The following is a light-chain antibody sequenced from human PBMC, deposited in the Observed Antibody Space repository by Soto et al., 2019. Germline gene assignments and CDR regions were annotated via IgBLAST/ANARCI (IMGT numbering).Light chain of an antibody. CDR3: QFYDSSLSGYVV. V-gene: IGLV1-40*01. J-gene: IGLJ2*01. Sequence: QSVLTQPPSVSGAPGQRVTISCTGSSSNIGAGYDVHWYQQLPGTAPKLLIYGNSNRPSGVPDRFSGSKSGTSASLAITGLQDDDEADYYYQFYDSSLSGYVVFGGGTKLTVL. CDR2: GNS. CDR1: SSNIGAGYD.